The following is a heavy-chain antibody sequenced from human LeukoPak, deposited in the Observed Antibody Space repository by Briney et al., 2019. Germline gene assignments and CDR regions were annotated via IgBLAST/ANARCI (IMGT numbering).Heavy chain of an antibody. D-gene: IGHD6-6*01. Sequence: PGGSLRLSCAASGFTFSSYAMSWVRQAPGKGLEWVSAISGSGGSTYYADSVKGRFTISRDNSKNTLYLQMNSLRAEDTAVYYCAEDWVGYSSSSPYYYYYMDVWGKGTTVTVSS. V-gene: IGHV3-23*01. CDR3: AEDWVGYSSSSPYYYYYMDV. J-gene: IGHJ6*03. CDR1: GFTFSSYA. CDR2: ISGSGGST.